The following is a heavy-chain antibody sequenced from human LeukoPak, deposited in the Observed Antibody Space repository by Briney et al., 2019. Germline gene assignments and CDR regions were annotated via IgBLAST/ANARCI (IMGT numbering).Heavy chain of an antibody. V-gene: IGHV3-23*01. CDR3: AKDRRSNGSGSPSGYMDV. J-gene: IGHJ6*03. CDR1: GFTFSSYG. Sequence: GGSLRLSCAAYGFTFSSYGLSWVRQAPGKGLEWVSAISGSGDSTYYADSVKGRFTISRDNSKNTLYLQTNSLRAEDTAVYYCAKDRRSNGSGSPSGYMDVWGKGTTVSV. CDR2: ISGSGDST. D-gene: IGHD3-10*01.